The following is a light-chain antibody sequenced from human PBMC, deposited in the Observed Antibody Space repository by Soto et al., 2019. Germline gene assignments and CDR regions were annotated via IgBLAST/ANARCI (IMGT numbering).Light chain of an antibody. J-gene: IGLJ1*01. CDR3: QSYDSSLSGSYV. CDR1: SSNIGAGYD. Sequence: QSVLTQPTSVSGAAGQRVTISCTGSSSNIGAGYDVHWYQRLPGTAPKVLIYNNNNRPSGVPDRFSGSKSGTSASLAITGLQAEDEADYYCQSYDSSLSGSYVFGTGTKVTVL. V-gene: IGLV1-40*01. CDR2: NNN.